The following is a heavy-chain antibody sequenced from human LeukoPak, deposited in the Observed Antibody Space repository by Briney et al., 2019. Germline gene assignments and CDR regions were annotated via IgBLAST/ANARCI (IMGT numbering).Heavy chain of an antibody. Sequence: GGSLRLSCAASGFTFSDYWMSWVRQAPGKGLEWVANMKHDGSEIFYVDSVKGRFTISRDNAMNMLYLQMNSLRAEDSAVYCTRDMQCIRLYLVGSQNGWGQGTLVTDSS. CDR3: TRDMQCIRLYLVGSQNG. CDR1: GFTFSDYW. V-gene: IGHV3-7*01. J-gene: IGHJ4*02. CDR2: MKHDGSEI. D-gene: IGHD1-26*01.